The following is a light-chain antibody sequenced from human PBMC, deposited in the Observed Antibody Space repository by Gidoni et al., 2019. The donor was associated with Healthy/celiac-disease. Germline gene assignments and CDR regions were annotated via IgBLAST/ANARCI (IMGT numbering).Light chain of an antibody. CDR3: QAWDSSTRVV. CDR2: PDS. V-gene: IGLV3-1*01. J-gene: IGLJ2*01. CDR1: KLGDKY. Sequence: SYELTQPPSVSVSPGKTASITCSGDKLGDKYACWYQQKPGQSPVLVSYPDSKRPSGIPERFSGSNSGNTATLTISGTQAMDEADYYCQAWDSSTRVVFGGGTKLTVL.